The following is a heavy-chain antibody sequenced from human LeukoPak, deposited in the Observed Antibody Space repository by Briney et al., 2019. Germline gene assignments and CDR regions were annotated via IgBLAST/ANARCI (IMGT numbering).Heavy chain of an antibody. CDR3: GRGRGDYANAFDM. D-gene: IGHD4-17*01. Sequence: AGALTLSCAASGFTFNNYAMSWVRQAPAKGLEWVSAVTGSGGSTYYADSVKRRFTISRDNSKNTLYLQMGSLRGEDMAVYYCGRGRGDYANAFDMWGQETMVTVSS. CDR2: VTGSGGST. V-gene: IGHV3-23*01. CDR1: GFTFNNYA. J-gene: IGHJ3*02.